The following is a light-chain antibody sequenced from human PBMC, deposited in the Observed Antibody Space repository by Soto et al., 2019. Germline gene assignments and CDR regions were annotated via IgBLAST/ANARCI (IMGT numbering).Light chain of an antibody. J-gene: IGKJ4*01. CDR1: QGISNW. V-gene: IGKV1-5*01. Sequence: DIQITQSPSTLSASTGARVTIAWRASQGISNWLAWYPKKPGKDPNTLIFHASSLESGVPSRFSGSGSGTEFNLTIRRLQSDDCATYDCQQAYRFPLTFGGWTKVDIK. CDR2: HAS. CDR3: QQAYRFPLT.